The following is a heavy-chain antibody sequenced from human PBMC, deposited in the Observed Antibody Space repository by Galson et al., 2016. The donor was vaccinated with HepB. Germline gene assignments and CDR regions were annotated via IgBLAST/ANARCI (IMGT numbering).Heavy chain of an antibody. CDR2: TYSRSKWYN. CDR3: ARVRSGYSGYANPYYYGMDV. V-gene: IGHV6-1*01. J-gene: IGHJ6*02. CDR1: GDSVSSNSAT. Sequence: CAISGDSVSSNSATWNWIRQSPSRGLEWLGRTYSRSKWYNDYALSVKSRITINPDTSKNQFSLQLNSVTPEDTAVYYCARVRSGYSGYANPYYYGMDVWGQGTTVTVSS. D-gene: IGHD5-12*01.